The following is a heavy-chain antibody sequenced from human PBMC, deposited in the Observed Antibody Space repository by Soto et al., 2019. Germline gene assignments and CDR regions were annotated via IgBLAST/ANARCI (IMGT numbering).Heavy chain of an antibody. CDR3: AKTITIFGVAYYYGMDV. Sequence: QVQLVESGGGVVQPGRSLRLSCAASGFTFSSYGMHWVRQAPGKGLEWVAVISYDGSNKYYADSVKGRFTISRDNSKNTLYLQMNSLRAEDTAVYYCAKTITIFGVAYYYGMDVCGQGTTVTVSS. CDR1: GFTFSSYG. J-gene: IGHJ6*02. V-gene: IGHV3-30*18. D-gene: IGHD3-3*01. CDR2: ISYDGSNK.